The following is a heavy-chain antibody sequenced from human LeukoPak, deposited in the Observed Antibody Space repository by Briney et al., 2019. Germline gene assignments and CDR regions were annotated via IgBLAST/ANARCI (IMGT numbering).Heavy chain of an antibody. Sequence: PSETLSLTCTVSGYSISSGYYWGWIRQPPGKGLEWIGSIFHSGSTYYNPSLKSRITISIDTSKNQFSLKLSSVTAADTAVYYCARAPVQGRYDSSGYYWEPPSAFDYWGQGTLVTVSS. V-gene: IGHV4-38-2*02. CDR3: ARAPVQGRYDSSGYYWEPPSAFDY. CDR1: GYSISSGYY. CDR2: IFHSGST. J-gene: IGHJ4*02. D-gene: IGHD3-22*01.